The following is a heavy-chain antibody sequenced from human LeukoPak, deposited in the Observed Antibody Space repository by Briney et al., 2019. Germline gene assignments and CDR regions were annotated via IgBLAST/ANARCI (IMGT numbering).Heavy chain of an antibody. Sequence: GESLKISCQASGYSFTSSWIGWARQMPGKGLEWMAIINPGDSDTSYSPSFQGQVTISADKSISTVYLQWGSLKDSDTAMYYCARQPGAGWFDPWGQGTLVTVSS. D-gene: IGHD3-10*01. CDR2: INPGDSDT. J-gene: IGHJ5*02. CDR3: ARQPGAGWFDP. V-gene: IGHV5-51*01. CDR1: GYSFTSSW.